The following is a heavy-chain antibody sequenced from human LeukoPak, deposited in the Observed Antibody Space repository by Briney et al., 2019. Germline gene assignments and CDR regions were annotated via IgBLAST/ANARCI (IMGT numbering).Heavy chain of an antibody. CDR2: IRNKANSYAT. Sequence: GGSLRLSCATSGFTLSDDYIDWVRQAPGKGLEWVGRIRNKANSYATEYAASVKGRFTISGDDSQNSLYLQMNSLKTEDTAVYYCARSYCSSTNCYGLDYFDYWGQGTLVTVSS. CDR3: ARSYCSSTNCYGLDYFDY. CDR1: GFTLSDDY. V-gene: IGHV3-72*01. D-gene: IGHD2-2*01. J-gene: IGHJ4*02.